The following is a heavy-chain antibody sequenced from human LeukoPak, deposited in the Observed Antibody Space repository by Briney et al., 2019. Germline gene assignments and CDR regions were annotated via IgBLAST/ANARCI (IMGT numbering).Heavy chain of an antibody. Sequence: PGGSLRLSCAASGFTFSSYGMHWVRQAPGKGLEWVAVISYDGSNKYYADSVKGRFTISRDNSKNTLYLQMNSLRAEDTAVYYCAKSGVGDAFDIWGQGTMVTVSS. CDR1: GFTFSSYG. CDR3: AKSGVGDAFDI. J-gene: IGHJ3*02. CDR2: ISYDGSNK. D-gene: IGHD3-3*01. V-gene: IGHV3-30*18.